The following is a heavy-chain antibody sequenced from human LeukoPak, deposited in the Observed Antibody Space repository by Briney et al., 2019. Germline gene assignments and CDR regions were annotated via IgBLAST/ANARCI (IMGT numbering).Heavy chain of an antibody. V-gene: IGHV4-34*01. D-gene: IGHD4-17*01. Sequence: SETLSLTCAVYGGSFSGYYWSWIRQPPGKGLEWIGEINHSGSTNYNPSLKSRVTISVDTSKNQFSLKLSSVTAADTAVYYCAGEWPGTTDYWGQGTLVTVSS. CDR3: AGEWPGTTDY. CDR1: GGSFSGYY. J-gene: IGHJ4*02. CDR2: INHSGST.